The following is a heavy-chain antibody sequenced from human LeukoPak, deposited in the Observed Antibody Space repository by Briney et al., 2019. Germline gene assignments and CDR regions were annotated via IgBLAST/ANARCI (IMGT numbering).Heavy chain of an antibody. Sequence: GASVKVSCKASGYTFTGYYMHWVRQAPGQGLEWMGIINPSGGSTSYAQKFQGRVTMTRDTSTSTVYMELRSLRSDDTAVYYCARSPDIVVVPAALEWGDYWGQGTLVTVSS. CDR2: INPSGGST. CDR3: ARSPDIVVVPAALEWGDY. J-gene: IGHJ4*02. D-gene: IGHD2-2*01. CDR1: GYTFTGYY. V-gene: IGHV1-46*01.